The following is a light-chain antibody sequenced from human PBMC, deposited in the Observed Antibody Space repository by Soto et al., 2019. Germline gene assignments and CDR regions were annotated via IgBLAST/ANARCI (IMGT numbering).Light chain of an antibody. V-gene: IGKV3-15*01. CDR2: GAS. J-gene: IGKJ2*01. CDR3: HQYDGGPYT. Sequence: EIVMTQSPATLSVSPGERATLSCRASQSVSSNVAWYQQIPGQTPRLLIYGASTRATGVPVRFSGSASGTEFTLTISGLQSEDFAVYYCHQYDGGPYTFGQGTKVDTK. CDR1: QSVSSN.